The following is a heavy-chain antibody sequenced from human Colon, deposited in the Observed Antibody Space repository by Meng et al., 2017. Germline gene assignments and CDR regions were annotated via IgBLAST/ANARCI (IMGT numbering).Heavy chain of an antibody. CDR3: ARSAYSTGLGYFDS. CDR1: GYTFTSYL. J-gene: IGHJ4*02. CDR2: INPSVGST. V-gene: IGHV1-46*01. Sequence: VQLVQSGAEVTKPGASVHVSCTASGYTFTSYLMHWVRPAPGQGLEWIGFINPSVGSTNYEQKFRGTVTMTRDTSTSTVYMELSSLRSEDTAIYYCARSAYSTGLGYFDSWGQGTLVTVSS. D-gene: IGHD6-19*01.